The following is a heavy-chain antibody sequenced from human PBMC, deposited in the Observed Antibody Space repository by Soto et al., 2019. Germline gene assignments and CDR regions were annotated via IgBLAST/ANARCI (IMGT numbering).Heavy chain of an antibody. CDR1: GGSIRSHS. Sequence: PLETLPLTYTVSGGSIRSHSWSWIRQHAGKGLAWIGRISTSGSTNYNPYLKSRVTMSVDTSKNQFSLKLSSVTAADTAVYYCARDSGPLAGAGTGGYYNYGMGVWGQGTTGTGSS. V-gene: IGHV4-4*07. CDR3: ARDSGPLAGAGTGGYYNYGMGV. CDR2: ISTSGST. J-gene: IGHJ6*02. D-gene: IGHD6-13*01.